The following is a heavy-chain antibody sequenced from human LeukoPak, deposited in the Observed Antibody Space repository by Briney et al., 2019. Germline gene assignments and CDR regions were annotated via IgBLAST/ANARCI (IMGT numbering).Heavy chain of an antibody. J-gene: IGHJ4*02. CDR3: AKGFDSSGWNFDY. CDR1: GFTFSSYA. CDR2: ISGSGGST. D-gene: IGHD6-19*01. Sequence: GGSLRLSCAASGFTFSSYAMSWVRQAPGKGLEWVSAISGSGGSTYYADSVKGRFTISRDNSKNTMYLQMNSLRAEDTAVYYCAKGFDSSGWNFDYWGQGTLVTVSS. V-gene: IGHV3-23*01.